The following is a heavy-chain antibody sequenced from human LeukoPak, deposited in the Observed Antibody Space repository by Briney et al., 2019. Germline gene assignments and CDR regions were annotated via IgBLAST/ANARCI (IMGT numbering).Heavy chain of an antibody. D-gene: IGHD4-17*01. CDR1: GGSISNYY. CDR3: ARKINYGDPTVGGY. Sequence: KPSETLSLTCTVSGGSISNYYWSWIRQPPGKGLEWIGYIYYSGSTYYNPSLKSRVTISVDTSKNQFSLKLSSVTAADTAVYYCARKINYGDPTVGGYWGQGTLVTVSS. J-gene: IGHJ4*02. CDR2: IYYSGST. V-gene: IGHV4-59*12.